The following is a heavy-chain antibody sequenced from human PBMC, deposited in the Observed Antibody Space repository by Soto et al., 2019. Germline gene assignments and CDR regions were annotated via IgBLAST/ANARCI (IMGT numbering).Heavy chain of an antibody. J-gene: IGHJ4*02. Sequence: AACRFAVNSCVRHRVRKAPGKGLEWVAVIWYDGSNKYYADSVKGRFTISRDNSKNTLYLQMNSLRAEDTAVYYSATEDPRGYICAAPPCRAQGTPVPVS. CDR2: IWYDGSNK. V-gene: IGHV3-33*01. CDR1: RFAVNSCV. CDR3: ATEDPRGYICAAPPC. D-gene: IGHD3-10*01.